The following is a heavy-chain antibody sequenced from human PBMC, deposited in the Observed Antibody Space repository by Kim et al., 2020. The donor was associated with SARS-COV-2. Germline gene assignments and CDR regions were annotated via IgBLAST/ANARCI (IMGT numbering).Heavy chain of an antibody. V-gene: IGHV4-39*01. CDR3: ARPAYSRGNGMDV. CDR1: GGSISSSSYY. CDR2: IYYSGST. J-gene: IGHJ6*02. Sequence: SETLSLTCTVSGGSISSSSYYWGWIRQPPGKGLEWIGSIYYSGSTYYNPSLKSRVTISVDTSKNQFSLKLSSVTAADTAVYYCARPAYSRGNGMDVWGQGTTVTVSS. D-gene: IGHD4-4*01.